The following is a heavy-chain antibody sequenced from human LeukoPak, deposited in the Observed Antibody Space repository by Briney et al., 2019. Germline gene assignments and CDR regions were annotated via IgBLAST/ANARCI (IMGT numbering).Heavy chain of an antibody. J-gene: IGHJ4*02. D-gene: IGHD3-3*01. CDR3: ARVARFYKSFDY. CDR1: GGSFSGYY. Sequence: SETLSLTCAVYGGSFSGYYWSWIRQPPGKWLEWIGEINHSGSTNYNPSLKSRVTISVDTSKNQFSLKLSSVTAADTAVYYCARVARFYKSFDYWGQGTLVTVSS. V-gene: IGHV4-34*01. CDR2: INHSGST.